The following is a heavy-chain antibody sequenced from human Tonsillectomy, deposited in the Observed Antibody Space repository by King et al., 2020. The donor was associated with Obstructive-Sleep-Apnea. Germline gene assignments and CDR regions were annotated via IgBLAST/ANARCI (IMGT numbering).Heavy chain of an antibody. Sequence: VQLVQSGGGVVQPGRSLRLSCAASGFTFSSYGMHWVRQAPGKGLEWVAVISYDGSNKYYADSVKGRFTISRDNSKNTLYLQMNSLRAEDTAVYYCAKDFQGSGKWLPLNHPFDPWGQGTLVTVSS. CDR3: AKDFQGSGKWLPLNHPFDP. D-gene: IGHD5-12*01. V-gene: IGHV3-30*18. CDR1: GFTFSSYG. CDR2: ISYDGSNK. J-gene: IGHJ5*02.